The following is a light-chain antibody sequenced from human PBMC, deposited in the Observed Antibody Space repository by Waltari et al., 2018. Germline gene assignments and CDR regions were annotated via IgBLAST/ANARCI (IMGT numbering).Light chain of an antibody. V-gene: IGKV1-39*01. CDR2: AAS. J-gene: IGKJ2*01. Sequence: DVQMTQSPLSLSASVGDTVTISCRASQNIVNYLNWYQHKPGEAPRVLIYAASTLFSGVPSRFSGSGSGTDFTLTISGVQPDDFATYYCQQSFIIPRTFGPG. CDR3: QQSFIIPRT. CDR1: QNIVNY.